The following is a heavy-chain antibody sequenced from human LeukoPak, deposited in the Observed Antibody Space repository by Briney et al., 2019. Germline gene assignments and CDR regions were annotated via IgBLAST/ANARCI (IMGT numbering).Heavy chain of an antibody. Sequence: PGGSLRLSCAASGFTFSSYGMHCVRQAPGKGLEWVAFIRYDGSNKYYADSVKGRFTISRDNSKNTLYLQMNSLRAEDTAVYYCAKDYYDSSGKYDHSPSNVFDYWGQGTLVTVSS. J-gene: IGHJ4*02. D-gene: IGHD3-22*01. CDR2: IRYDGSNK. CDR3: AKDYYDSSGKYDHSPSNVFDY. V-gene: IGHV3-30*02. CDR1: GFTFSSYG.